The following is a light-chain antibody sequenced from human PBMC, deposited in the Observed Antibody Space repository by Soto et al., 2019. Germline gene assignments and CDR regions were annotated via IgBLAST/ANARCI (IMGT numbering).Light chain of an antibody. J-gene: IGLJ3*02. CDR1: NIGTKR. V-gene: IGLV3-21*02. CDR2: DET. CDR3: QVWDSSSDHRV. Sequence: SYELAQPPSVSVAPGQTARISCGGDNIGTKRVHWYQHKPGQAPILVVSDETDRPSGIPERFSGSNSGTSATLTISKVEAGDEADYYCQVWDSSSDHRVFGGGTKLTVL.